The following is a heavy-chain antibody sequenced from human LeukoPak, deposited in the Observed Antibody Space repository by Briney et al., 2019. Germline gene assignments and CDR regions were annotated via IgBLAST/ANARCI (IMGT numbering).Heavy chain of an antibody. CDR2: ISSSGSTI. J-gene: IGHJ3*02. CDR1: GFTFSSYE. CDR3: ARGAYYYDSSGYYGAFDI. D-gene: IGHD3-22*01. V-gene: IGHV3-48*03. Sequence: GGSLRLSFAASGFTFSSYEMNWVRQAPGKGLEWVSYISSSGSTIYYADSVKVRFTISRDSAKNSLYLQMNSLRAEDTAVYYCARGAYYYDSSGYYGAFDIWGQGTMVTVSS.